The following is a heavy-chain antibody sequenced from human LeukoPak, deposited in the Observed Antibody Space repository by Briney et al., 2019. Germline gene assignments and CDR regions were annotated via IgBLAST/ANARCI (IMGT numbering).Heavy chain of an antibody. V-gene: IGHV3-21*01. CDR3: ARHITGDFDY. J-gene: IGHJ4*02. CDR2: ISSSSSYI. Sequence: GGSLRLSCAASGSTFSSYSMNWVRQAPGKGLEWVSSISSSSSYIYYADSVKGRFTISRDNAKNSLYLQMNSLRAEDTAVYYCARHITGDFDYWGQGTLVTVSS. CDR1: GSTFSSYS. D-gene: IGHD7-27*01.